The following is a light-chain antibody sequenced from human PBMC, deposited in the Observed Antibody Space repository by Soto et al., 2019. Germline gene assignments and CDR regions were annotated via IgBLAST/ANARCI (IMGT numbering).Light chain of an antibody. Sequence: EIVLMQSPGTLSLSPGERATLSCRASQSVNSRYLAWYQQKPGQAPRLLIYDASSRATGIPDRFSGSGSGTEFTLIISSLQSEDSAVYYCQQYNSWLWTFGQGTKVDIK. CDR3: QQYNSWLWT. V-gene: IGKV3-20*01. J-gene: IGKJ1*01. CDR2: DAS. CDR1: QSVNSRY.